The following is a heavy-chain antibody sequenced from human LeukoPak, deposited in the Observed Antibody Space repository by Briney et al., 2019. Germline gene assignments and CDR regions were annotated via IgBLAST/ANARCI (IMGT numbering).Heavy chain of an antibody. Sequence: PSETLSLTCTVSGGSISSYYWSWIRQPPGKGLEWIGYIYYSGSTNYSPSLKSRVTISVDTSKNQFSLKLSSVTAADTAVYYCARHDWLGRAVADKLLRAFDIWGQGTMVAVSS. CDR2: IYYSGST. V-gene: IGHV4-59*08. J-gene: IGHJ3*02. D-gene: IGHD6-19*01. CDR3: ARHDWLGRAVADKLLRAFDI. CDR1: GGSISSYY.